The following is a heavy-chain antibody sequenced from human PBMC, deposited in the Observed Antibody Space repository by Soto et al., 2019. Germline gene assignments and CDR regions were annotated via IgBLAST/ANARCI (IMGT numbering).Heavy chain of an antibody. CDR2: ISGSGGST. Sequence: PGGSLRLSCAASGFTFSSYAMSWVRQAPGKGLEWVSAISGSGGSTYYADSVKGRFTISRDNSKNTLYLQMNSLRAEDTAVYYCAKDFSDERFLEQPFDYWGQGTLVTVSS. CDR3: AKDFSDERFLEQPFDY. CDR1: GFTFSSYA. D-gene: IGHD3-3*01. J-gene: IGHJ4*02. V-gene: IGHV3-23*01.